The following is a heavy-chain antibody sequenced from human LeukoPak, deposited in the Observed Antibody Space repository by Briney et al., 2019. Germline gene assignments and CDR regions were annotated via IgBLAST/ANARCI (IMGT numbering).Heavy chain of an antibody. Sequence: ASVKVSYKASGYTFTSYGISWVRQAPGQGLEWMGWISAYNGNTNYAQKLQGRVTMTTDTSTSTAYMELRSLRSDDTAVYYCARRIAAAATIGYNWFDPWGQGTLVTVSS. J-gene: IGHJ5*02. CDR1: GYTFTSYG. D-gene: IGHD6-13*01. V-gene: IGHV1-18*01. CDR2: ISAYNGNT. CDR3: ARRIAAAATIGYNWFDP.